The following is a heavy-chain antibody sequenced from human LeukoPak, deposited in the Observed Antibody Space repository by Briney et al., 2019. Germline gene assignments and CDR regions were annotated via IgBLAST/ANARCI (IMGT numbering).Heavy chain of an antibody. J-gene: IGHJ6*04. CDR2: IYPADSDA. CDR3: ARSAYSGHGLDV. D-gene: IGHD5-12*01. V-gene: IGHV5-51*03. CDR1: GYTFTTHW. Sequence: KPGESLKISCKGSGYTFTTHWIGWVRQLPGKGLEWIGIIYPADSDARYSPSFQGQVTMSADKSINTAYLQWSSLKASDTAMYYCARSAYSGHGLDVWGKGTTVTVSS.